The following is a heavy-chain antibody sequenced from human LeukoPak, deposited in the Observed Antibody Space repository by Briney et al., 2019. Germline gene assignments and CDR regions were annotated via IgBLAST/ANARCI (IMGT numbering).Heavy chain of an antibody. Sequence: SETPSLTCTVSGDSTSNYYWNWIRQPPGKGLEWIGYIYDSGSTNYNPSLKSRVTISVDTSKNQFSLKLRSVTAADTAVYYCARPKHPYNSSGYYSHWGQGTLVTVSS. D-gene: IGHD3-22*01. CDR3: ARPKHPYNSSGYYSH. CDR2: IYDSGST. J-gene: IGHJ4*02. V-gene: IGHV4-59*12. CDR1: GDSTSNYY.